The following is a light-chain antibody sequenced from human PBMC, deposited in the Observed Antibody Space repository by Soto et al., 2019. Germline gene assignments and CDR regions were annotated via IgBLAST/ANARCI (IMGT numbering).Light chain of an antibody. CDR3: QKYNSALWT. CDR1: QGISNY. J-gene: IGKJ1*01. CDR2: AAS. Sequence: DIPMTQSPSSLSASVGDRVTITCRASQGISNYLAWYQQKPGKVPKLLIYAASTLQSGVPSRFSGSGSVTDFTLTISSLQPEDVATYYCQKYNSALWTFGKGTKVEIK. V-gene: IGKV1-27*01.